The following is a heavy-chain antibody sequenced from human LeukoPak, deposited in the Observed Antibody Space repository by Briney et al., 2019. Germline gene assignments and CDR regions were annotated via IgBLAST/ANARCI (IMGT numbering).Heavy chain of an antibody. J-gene: IGHJ4*02. D-gene: IGHD3-22*01. V-gene: IGHV3-21*01. CDR2: ISSSSSYI. Sequence: GGSLRLYCAASGFTFSSYSMNWVRQAPGKGLEWVSSISSSSSYIYYADSVKGRFTISRDNAKNSLYLQMNSLRAEDTAVDYCARDRSDSSGCFDYWGQGTLVTVSS. CDR3: ARDRSDSSGCFDY. CDR1: GFTFSSYS.